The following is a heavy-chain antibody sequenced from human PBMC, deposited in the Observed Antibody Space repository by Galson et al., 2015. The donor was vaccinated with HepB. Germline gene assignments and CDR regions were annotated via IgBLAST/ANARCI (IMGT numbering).Heavy chain of an antibody. Sequence: SLRLSCAASGFTFSTYAMGWVRQAPGKGLEWVSGIVGSGVSTYYADSVKGRFTISRDNSKNTLWLQLRSLRAEDTAVYYCAKRGLDEGSGYYGEWGQGTLVTVSS. V-gene: IGHV3-23*01. D-gene: IGHD3-22*01. CDR2: IVGSGVST. CDR3: AKRGLDEGSGYYGE. J-gene: IGHJ4*02. CDR1: GFTFSTYA.